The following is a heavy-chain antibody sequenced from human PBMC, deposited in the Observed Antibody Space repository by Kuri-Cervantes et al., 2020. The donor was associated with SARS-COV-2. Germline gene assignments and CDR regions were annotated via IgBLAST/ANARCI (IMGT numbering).Heavy chain of an antibody. CDR3: AREGWDYSNFDYMDV. J-gene: IGHJ6*03. V-gene: IGHV4-4*07. CDR2: IYTSGST. D-gene: IGHD4-11*01. CDR1: GGSISGYY. Sequence: SETLSLTCTVSGGSISGYYWSWIRQPAGKGLEWIGRIYTSGSTNYNPSLKSRVTISVDTSKNQFSLKLSSVTAADTAVYYCAREGWDYSNFDYMDVWGKGTTVTVSS.